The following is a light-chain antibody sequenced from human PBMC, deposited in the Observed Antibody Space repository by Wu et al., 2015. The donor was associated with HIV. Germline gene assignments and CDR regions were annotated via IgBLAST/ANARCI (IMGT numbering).Light chain of an antibody. V-gene: IGKV3-20*01. CDR2: GAS. CDR1: QSINSNY. Sequence: EIVLTQSPGTLSLSPGERATLSCRASQSINSNYLAWFQQKPGQAPRLLISGASKRATGIPDRFSGSGSGTDFTLIISRLEPEDFALYYCQQYGSSPLTFGGGTTLEIK. J-gene: IGKJ4*01. CDR3: QQYGSSPLT.